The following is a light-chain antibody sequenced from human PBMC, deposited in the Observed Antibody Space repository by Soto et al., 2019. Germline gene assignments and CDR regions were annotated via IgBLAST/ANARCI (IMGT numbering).Light chain of an antibody. CDR3: SSYTSISTAV. J-gene: IGLJ1*01. CDR1: SSDVGGYNY. Sequence: QSVLTQPASVSGSPGQSITISCTGTSSDVGGYNYVSWYQQHPGKAPKLMIFEVSNRPSGVSNRFSGSKSGNTASLTISGLQAEDEADYYCSSYTSISTAVFGTGTSSPS. V-gene: IGLV2-14*01. CDR2: EVS.